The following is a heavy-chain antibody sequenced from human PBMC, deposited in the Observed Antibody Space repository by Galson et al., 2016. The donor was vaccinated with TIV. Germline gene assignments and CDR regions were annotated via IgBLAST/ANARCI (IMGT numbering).Heavy chain of an antibody. CDR1: GFTFSDYW. CDR3: ANFAANY. J-gene: IGHJ4*02. Sequence: SLRLSCAASGFTFSDYWMHWVRQAPGRGLEWLANIKQDGSVTFHAGAVKGRFAISRDNARNSLYLQMDSLRVDDTAAYYCANFAANYWGRGTLVTVSS. CDR2: IKQDGSVT. D-gene: IGHD3-9*01. V-gene: IGHV3-7*01.